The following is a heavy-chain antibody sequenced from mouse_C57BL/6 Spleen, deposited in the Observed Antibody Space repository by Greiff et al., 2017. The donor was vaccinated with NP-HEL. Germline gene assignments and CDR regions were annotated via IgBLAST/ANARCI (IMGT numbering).Heavy chain of an antibody. CDR3: ARYILRNWYFDV. J-gene: IGHJ1*03. Sequence: EVMLVESGGGLVQPGGSLSLSCAASGFTFTEYYMSWVRQRPGKALEWMGFIRHKANGYTTEYSSSVKGRLTISRDNSQSILYLQVNALRAEDSATYNCARYILRNWYFDVWGTGTTVTVSS. V-gene: IGHV7-3*01. D-gene: IGHD1-1*01. CDR2: IRHKANGYTT. CDR1: GFTFTEYY.